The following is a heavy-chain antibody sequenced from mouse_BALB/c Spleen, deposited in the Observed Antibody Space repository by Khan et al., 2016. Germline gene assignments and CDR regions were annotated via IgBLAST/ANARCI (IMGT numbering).Heavy chain of an antibody. CDR2: ISYSGNT. J-gene: IGHJ3*01. Sequence: EVQLQESGPSLVKPSQTLSLTCSVTGDSITSGYWNWIRKFPGNKLEYMGYISYSGNTYYNPVLKSRISISRDKSKTQHYLPLITITTEDTATYYCARANSNDAWFAYWGQGTLVTVAA. D-gene: IGHD2-12*01. CDR3: ARANSNDAWFAY. CDR1: GDSITSGY. V-gene: IGHV3-8*02.